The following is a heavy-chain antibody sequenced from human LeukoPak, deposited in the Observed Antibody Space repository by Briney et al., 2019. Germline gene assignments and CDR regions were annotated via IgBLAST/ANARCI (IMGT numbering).Heavy chain of an antibody. D-gene: IGHD3-10*01. CDR2: ISGSGGST. J-gene: IGHJ4*02. CDR3: VGFPPMVRGEMNY. CDR1: GFTFSSYA. V-gene: IGHV3-23*01. Sequence: PGGSLRLSCAASGFTFSSYAMSWVRQAPGKGLEWVSAISGSGGSTYYADSVKGRFTISRDNSKNTLYLQMNSLRAEDTAVHYCVGFPPMVRGEMNYWGQGTLVTVSS.